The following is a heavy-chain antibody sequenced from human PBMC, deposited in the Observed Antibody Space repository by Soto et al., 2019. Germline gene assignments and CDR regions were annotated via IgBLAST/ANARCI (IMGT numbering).Heavy chain of an antibody. D-gene: IGHD2-8*02. V-gene: IGHV4-39*02. CDR1: GGSISSSSYY. CDR3: ARDKITGLFDY. CDR2: IYYSGST. Sequence: SETLSLTCTVSGGSISSSSYYWGWIRQPPGKGLEWIGSIYYSGSTYYNPSLKSRVTISVDTSKNQFSLKLSSVAAADTAVYYCARDKITGLFDYWAQGNLVTVSS. J-gene: IGHJ4*02.